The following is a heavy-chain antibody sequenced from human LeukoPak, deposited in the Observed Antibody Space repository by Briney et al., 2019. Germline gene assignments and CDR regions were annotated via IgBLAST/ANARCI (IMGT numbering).Heavy chain of an antibody. CDR3: ARDPYSNYFDY. J-gene: IGHJ4*02. D-gene: IGHD5-18*01. V-gene: IGHV1-2*02. CDR1: GYTFTGYY. CDR2: INPNTGGI. Sequence: ASVKVSCKSSGYTFTGYYMHWVRQAPGQGLEWMGWINPNTGGINYALKFQGRVTMTRDTSISAAYMELSRLRSDDTAVYYCARDPYSNYFDYWGQGTLVTVSS.